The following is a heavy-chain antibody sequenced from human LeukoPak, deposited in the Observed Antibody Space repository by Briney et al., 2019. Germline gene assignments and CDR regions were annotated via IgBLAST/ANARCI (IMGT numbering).Heavy chain of an antibody. J-gene: IGHJ6*02. D-gene: IGHD1-14*01. CDR1: GFNFNTYW. V-gene: IGHV3-7*01. CDR2: IKKDGSEK. CDR3: TADTRLREVEPDARANYYYYYGMDI. Sequence: GGSLRLSCAASGFNFNTYWMNWVRQVPGKGLEWVADIKKDGSEKNYVDSVKGRFTISRDNAKNSLYLQMNRFRAEDTAVYYCTADTRLREVEPDARANYYYYYGMDIWGQGTTVTVSS.